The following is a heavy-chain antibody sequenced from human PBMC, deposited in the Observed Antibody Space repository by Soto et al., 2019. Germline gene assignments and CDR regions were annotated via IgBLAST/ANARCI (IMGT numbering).Heavy chain of an antibody. Sequence: QVQLVESGGGVVQPGRSLRLSCAASGFTFSSYGMHWVRQAPGKGLEWVAVIWYDGSNKYYADSVKGRFTISRDNSKNTLYLQMNSLRAEDTAVYYCARDQWYYYDSSGGGFFDYWGQGTLVTVSS. V-gene: IGHV3-33*01. CDR1: GFTFSSYG. CDR3: ARDQWYYYDSSGGGFFDY. J-gene: IGHJ4*02. D-gene: IGHD3-22*01. CDR2: IWYDGSNK.